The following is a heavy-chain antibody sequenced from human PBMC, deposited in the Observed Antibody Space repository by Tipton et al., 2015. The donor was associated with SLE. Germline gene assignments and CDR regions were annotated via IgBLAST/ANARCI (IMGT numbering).Heavy chain of an antibody. Sequence: QSGPEVKKPGASVKVSCKASGYRFNSYGMSWVRQAPGQGLEWMGWISAYNGNTNYAQKFQGRVTITADEYTTTVYMELSSLRSEDTAVYYCARWEWELRGVGYYYYNGMDVWGQGTTVTVSS. J-gene: IGHJ6*02. CDR1: GYRFNSYG. D-gene: IGHD1-26*01. V-gene: IGHV1-18*01. CDR2: ISAYNGNT. CDR3: ARWEWELRGVGYYYYNGMDV.